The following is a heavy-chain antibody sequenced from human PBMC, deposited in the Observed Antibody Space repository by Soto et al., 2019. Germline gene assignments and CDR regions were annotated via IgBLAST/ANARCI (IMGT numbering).Heavy chain of an antibody. V-gene: IGHV3-74*01. J-gene: IGHJ4*02. Sequence: PGGSLRLSCAASGFTFSSYWMHWVRQTAGKGLVWVSQINSDGSATRYADSVKGRFTISRDNAKNTVYLQMNSLRAEDTAVYYCATLNSFGSVYGGQGTLVAVSS. CDR2: INSDGSAT. CDR3: ATLNSFGSVY. CDR1: GFTFSSYW. D-gene: IGHD3-10*01.